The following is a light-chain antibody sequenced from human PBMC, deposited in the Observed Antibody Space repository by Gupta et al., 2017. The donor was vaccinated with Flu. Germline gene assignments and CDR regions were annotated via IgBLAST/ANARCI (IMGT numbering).Light chain of an antibody. CDR1: QSISKS. J-gene: IGKJ1*01. CDR3: QQSDTMPRT. V-gene: IGKV1-39*01. CDR2: AAS. Sequence: DIQVTQSPSSLSASVGDRVTITCRASQSISKSLNWYQQKPGKAPLLLIFAASSLQSGVPSRFSGSGSGTDFSLTINILQPEDFATYYCQQSDTMPRTFGQGTXVENK.